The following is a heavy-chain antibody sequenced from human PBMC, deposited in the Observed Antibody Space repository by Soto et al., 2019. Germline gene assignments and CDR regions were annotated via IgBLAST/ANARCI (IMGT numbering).Heavy chain of an antibody. D-gene: IGHD6-13*01. CDR2: IFYSGST. Sequence: PSETLSLTCTVSGGSISSSSYYWGWIRQPPGKGLEWIGSIFYSGSTYYNPSLKSRVTISVDTSKNQFSLKLSSVIAADTAVYYCARYSSSWSKYVQHWGRGTLVT. V-gene: IGHV4-39*01. CDR1: GGSISSSSYY. J-gene: IGHJ1*01. CDR3: ARYSSSWSKYVQH.